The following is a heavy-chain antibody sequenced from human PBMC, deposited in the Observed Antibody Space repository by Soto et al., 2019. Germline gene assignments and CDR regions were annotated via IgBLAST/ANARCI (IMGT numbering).Heavy chain of an antibody. CDR2: MNQAGSES. V-gene: IGHV3-7*01. Sequence: EVQLVESGGGLVQPGGSLRLSCAASGFSLSSYWMSWVRQAPGKGLEWVANMNQAGSESDYVGSVKGRFTFTRDNAKNSLYLQMHSLRAEDTAVYYCARLSTSAGRRDLACWGQGNLVTVSS. CDR3: ARLSTSAGRRDLAC. CDR1: GFSLSSYW. J-gene: IGHJ4*02.